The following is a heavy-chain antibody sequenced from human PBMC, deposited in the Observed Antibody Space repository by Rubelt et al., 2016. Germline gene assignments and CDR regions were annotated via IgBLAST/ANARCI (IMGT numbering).Heavy chain of an antibody. J-gene: IGHJ6*02. D-gene: IGHD3-10*01. V-gene: IGHV4-39*07. CDR1: GDSINTNNFY. Sequence: QLQLHESGPGLVRPSETLSLTCSVSGDSINTNNFYWGWIRQPPGKGLQWIGSLFGGNTYYNPSLKSRVTISLDTSKNQFSLKLSPLTAVDTAVYFCARVQRAGLLWDVWGHGTAVTVSS. CDR3: ARVQRAGLLWDV. CDR2: LFGGNT.